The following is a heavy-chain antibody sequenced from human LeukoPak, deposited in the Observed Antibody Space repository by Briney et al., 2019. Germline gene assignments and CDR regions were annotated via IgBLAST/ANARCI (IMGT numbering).Heavy chain of an antibody. Sequence: GGSLRLSCAASGFTFSSYWMSWVRQAPGKGLEWVANIKQDGSEKYYVDSVKGRFTISRDNAKNSLYLQMNSLRAEDTAVYYCAKDDDSSGHYVIDYWGQGTLVTVSS. D-gene: IGHD3-22*01. CDR1: GFTFSSYW. CDR3: AKDDDSSGHYVIDY. J-gene: IGHJ4*02. V-gene: IGHV3-7*03. CDR2: IKQDGSEK.